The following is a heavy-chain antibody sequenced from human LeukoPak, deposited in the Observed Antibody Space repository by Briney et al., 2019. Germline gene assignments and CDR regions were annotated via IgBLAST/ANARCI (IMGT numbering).Heavy chain of an antibody. D-gene: IGHD6-25*01. CDR2: ISSSSSTI. CDR1: GFTFSSYS. J-gene: IGHJ3*02. V-gene: IGHV3-48*01. CDR3: ARGLAAVDAFDI. Sequence: GGTLRLSCAASGFTFSSYSMNWVRQAPGKGLEWVSYISSSSSTIYYADSVKGRFTISRDNAKNSLYLQMNSLRAEDTAVYYCARGLAAVDAFDICGQGTMVTVSS.